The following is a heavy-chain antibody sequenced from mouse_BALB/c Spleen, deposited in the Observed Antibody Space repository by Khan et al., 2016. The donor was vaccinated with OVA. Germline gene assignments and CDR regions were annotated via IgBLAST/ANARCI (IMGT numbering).Heavy chain of an antibody. CDR3: ANGNYGWFAY. Sequence: EVQLQESGGGLVKPGGSLKLSCAASGFTFSSFAMSWVRQIPEKRLEWVATISSVGTYTYYPDSVKGRFTISRDNAKSTLYLQMNSLRSEDTAMYYCANGNYGWFAYWGQGTLVSVSA. CDR2: ISSVGTYT. J-gene: IGHJ3*01. D-gene: IGHD2-1*01. V-gene: IGHV5-9-3*01. CDR1: GFTFSSFA.